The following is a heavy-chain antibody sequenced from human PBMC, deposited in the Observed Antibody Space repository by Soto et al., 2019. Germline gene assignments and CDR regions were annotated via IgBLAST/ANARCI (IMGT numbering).Heavy chain of an antibody. CDR3: AKDRCSGGSCYTAWFDP. V-gene: IGHV3-23*01. Sequence: GGSLRLSCAASGFTFSSYGMSWVRQAPGKGLEWVSAISGSVGSTYYADSVRGRFTLSRDNSKNTLYLQMSSLRAEDTAIYYCAKDRCSGGSCYTAWFDPWGQGTLVTVSS. CDR1: GFTFSSYG. D-gene: IGHD2-15*01. J-gene: IGHJ5*02. CDR2: ISGSVGST.